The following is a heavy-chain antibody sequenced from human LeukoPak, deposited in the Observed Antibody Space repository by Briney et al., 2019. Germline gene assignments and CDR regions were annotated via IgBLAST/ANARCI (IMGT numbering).Heavy chain of an antibody. Sequence: GGALRLSCGAPGFTFSSYWMHWVPQTPGMGLVGVSRIISDGSSTSFADSVKGRFTISRDNARNTLYLQMSSLRAEDTAVYYCARDNYDSSGYYHNFDSWGQGTLVTVSS. J-gene: IGHJ4*02. CDR2: IISDGSST. V-gene: IGHV3-74*01. CDR1: GFTFSSYW. D-gene: IGHD3-22*01. CDR3: ARDNYDSSGYYHNFDS.